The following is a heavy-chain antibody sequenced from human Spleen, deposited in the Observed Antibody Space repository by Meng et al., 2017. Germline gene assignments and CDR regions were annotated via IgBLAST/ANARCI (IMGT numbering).Heavy chain of an antibody. Sequence: GQLVESGGWVKKPGASVKVFCNASGYNFPDYWLHWVRRAPGQGLEWMGRINPRSGDTHYAQRFQGRVTMTGDTSISTAYMELSGLRSDDTAMYYCARDEDISAAGKLFGDYWGQGTLVTVSS. CDR3: ARDEDISAAGKLFGDY. CDR1: GYNFPDYW. J-gene: IGHJ4*02. CDR2: INPRSGDT. D-gene: IGHD6-13*01. V-gene: IGHV1-2*06.